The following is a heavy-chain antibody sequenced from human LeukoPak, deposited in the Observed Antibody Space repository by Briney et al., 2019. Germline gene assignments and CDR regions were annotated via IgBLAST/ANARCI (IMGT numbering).Heavy chain of an antibody. CDR3: ARRNDFDI. J-gene: IGHJ3*02. CDR1: GGSISGEH. Sequence: SETLPLTCTVSGGSISGEHWKWIRQPPGKGLEWIVYIYYSGNTNYNPSLKSRVTISVDTSKNQFSLKLSSVTAADTAVYYGARRNDFDIWGQGKMVTVSP. V-gene: IGHV4-59*08. CDR2: IYYSGNT.